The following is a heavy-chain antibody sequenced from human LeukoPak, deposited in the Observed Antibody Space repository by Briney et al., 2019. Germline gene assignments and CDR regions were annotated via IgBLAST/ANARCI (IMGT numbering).Heavy chain of an antibody. V-gene: IGHV4-59*01. D-gene: IGHD1-26*01. J-gene: IGHJ4*02. Sequence: SETLSLTCSVSGGSISTYYWSWIRQPPGKGLEWIGYIYYSGSTIYNPSLKSRVTISVDTSKNQFSLKLSSVTAADTAVYYCARRGPGGPHRIVGATRGWYFDYWGQGTLVTVSS. CDR1: GGSISTYY. CDR3: ARRGPGGPHRIVGATRGWYFDY. CDR2: IYYSGST.